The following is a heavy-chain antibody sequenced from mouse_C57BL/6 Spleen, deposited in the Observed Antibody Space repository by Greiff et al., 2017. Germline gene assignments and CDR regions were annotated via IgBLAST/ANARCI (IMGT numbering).Heavy chain of an antibody. Sequence: VQLQQPGAELVKPGASVTLSCKASGYTFTSYWMHWVKQTPGQGLEWIGMIHPNSGSTNYNEKFKSKATLTVDKSSSTAYMQLSSLTSEDSAVYYCARCGRGFAYWGQGTLVTVSA. CDR2: IHPNSGST. CDR3: ARCGRGFAY. V-gene: IGHV1-64*01. CDR1: GYTFTSYW. J-gene: IGHJ3*01.